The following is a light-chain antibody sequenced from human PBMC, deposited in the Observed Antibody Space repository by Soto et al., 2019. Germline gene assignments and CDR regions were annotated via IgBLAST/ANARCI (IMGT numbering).Light chain of an antibody. Sequence: QSVLTQPPSVSAAPGQKVTISCSGGTSNLRNYYASWYQRLPGRAPKLLIYDNNKRSSGIPDRFSGSKAGTSATLVIAGLQTGDEADYFCGAWDSSLSAVVFGGGTKLTVL. J-gene: IGLJ2*01. CDR1: TSNLRNYY. CDR3: GAWDSSLSAVV. V-gene: IGLV1-51*01. CDR2: DNN.